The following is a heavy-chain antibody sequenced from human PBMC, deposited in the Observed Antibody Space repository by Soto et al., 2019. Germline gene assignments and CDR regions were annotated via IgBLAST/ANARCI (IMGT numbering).Heavy chain of an antibody. Sequence: ASVKVSCKASGYTFTSYAMHWVRQAPGQSLEWMGWINAGNGNTKYSQKFQGRVTITRDTSASTAYMELSSLRSEDTAVYYCARSTVERYYDFWSGYYTWEPFDYWGQGTLVTVSS. CDR3: ARSTVERYYDFWSGYYTWEPFDY. CDR1: GYTFTSYA. CDR2: INAGNGNT. J-gene: IGHJ4*02. V-gene: IGHV1-3*01. D-gene: IGHD3-3*01.